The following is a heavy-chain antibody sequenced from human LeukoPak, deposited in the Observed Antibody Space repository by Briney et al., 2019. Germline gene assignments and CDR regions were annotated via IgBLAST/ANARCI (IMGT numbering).Heavy chain of an antibody. D-gene: IGHD3-9*01. CDR3: ATDKGYFDY. CDR2: IIPIFGTA. Sequence: SVKVSCKASGGTFSSYAISWVLEAPGQGLEWMGGIIPIFGTANYAQKFQGRVTITTDESTSTAYLELRSLRSEDAGVYYCATDKGYFDYWGEGTLVTVSS. V-gene: IGHV1-69*05. CDR1: GGTFSSYA. J-gene: IGHJ4*02.